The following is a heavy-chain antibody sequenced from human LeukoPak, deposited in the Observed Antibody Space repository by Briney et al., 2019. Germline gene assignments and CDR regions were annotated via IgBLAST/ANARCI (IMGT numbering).Heavy chain of an antibody. Sequence: GGSLSLSCVASGFNFNDHTMHWVRHPPGKGLEWVGLITWDGRTTYYVDSLKGQFTISRDNSRNSLFLQIHSLKNEDSGLYYCAEEGTGHDDIPEYYFDYWGRGTVVTVS. CDR1: GFNFNDHT. D-gene: IGHD5-12*01. V-gene: IGHV3-43*01. J-gene: IGHJ4*02. CDR3: AEEGTGHDDIPEYYFDY. CDR2: ITWDGRTT.